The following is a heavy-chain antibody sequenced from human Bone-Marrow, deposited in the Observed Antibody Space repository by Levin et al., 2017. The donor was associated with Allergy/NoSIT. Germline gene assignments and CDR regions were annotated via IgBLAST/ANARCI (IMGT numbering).Heavy chain of an antibody. CDR2: LNGDGSST. D-gene: IGHD5-18*01. Sequence: ASVKVSCAASGFTFSRYWMHWVRQAPGKGLVWVSRLNGDGSSTNYADSVKGRFTISRDNSKNTVYLQMNTLRVEDTAVYYCARDTAYGMDVWGQGTTVTVSS. J-gene: IGHJ6*02. V-gene: IGHV3-74*01. CDR3: ARDTAYGMDV. CDR1: GFTFSRYW.